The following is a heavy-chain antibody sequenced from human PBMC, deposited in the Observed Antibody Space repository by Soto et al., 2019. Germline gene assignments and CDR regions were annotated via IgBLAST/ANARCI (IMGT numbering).Heavy chain of an antibody. V-gene: IGHV4-59*01. J-gene: IGHJ4*02. CDR1: GGSINSYF. CDR3: ARAGTNMVQFDY. CDR2: IYYSGST. Sequence: SETLSLTCTVSGGSINSYFWSWIRQSPGKGLEWIGHIYYSGSTSYGPSLKSRVSISVDTSKNQFSLEVHSVTAADTAVYYCARAGTNMVQFDYWGQGTLVTVSS. D-gene: IGHD3-10*01.